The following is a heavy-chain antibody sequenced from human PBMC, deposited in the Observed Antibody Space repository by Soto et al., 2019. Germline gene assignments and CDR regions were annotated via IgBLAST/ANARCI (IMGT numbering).Heavy chain of an antibody. Sequence: QVQLQESGPELVKPSETLSLTCTVSGGSIRSYHWSWIRQPPGMGLEWIGYIYYSGTTKYSPSLQSRVTFSVDTSKNQFSLKLTSLTAADTAVYYCARVPGRGGMDVWGPGTTVTVSS. CDR1: GGSIRSYH. D-gene: IGHD3-10*01. CDR3: ARVPGRGGMDV. J-gene: IGHJ6*02. CDR2: IYYSGTT. V-gene: IGHV4-59*01.